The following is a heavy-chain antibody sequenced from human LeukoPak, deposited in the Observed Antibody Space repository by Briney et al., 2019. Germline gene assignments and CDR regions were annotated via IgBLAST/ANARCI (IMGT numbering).Heavy chain of an antibody. CDR1: RFTFRSHW. J-gene: IGHJ4*02. CDR2: INQDGSEK. CDR3: ARDRGSYCSGGSCHFFDY. V-gene: IGHV3-7*01. D-gene: IGHD2-15*01. Sequence: GGSLRLSCPTSRFTFRSHWMSWLRQAPGKGLEWVANINQDGSEKYYVDSVKGRFTISRDNDKNSLYLQMNSLRDEDTAVYYCARDRGSYCSGGSCHFFDYWGQGTLVTVSS.